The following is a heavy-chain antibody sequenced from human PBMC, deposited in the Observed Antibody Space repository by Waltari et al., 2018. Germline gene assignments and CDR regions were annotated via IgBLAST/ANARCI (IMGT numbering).Heavy chain of an antibody. Sequence: EVQLLESGGSLVQPGGSLRLSCAASGFTFSSYAMSWVRQAPGKGLEWVSVIYSGGSTYYADSVKGRFTISRDNSKNTLYLQMNSLRAEDTAVYYCAKDLLRFLEWLPRGYYYYYMDVGGKGTTVTVSS. D-gene: IGHD3-3*01. CDR2: IYSGGST. V-gene: IGHV3-23*03. CDR1: GFTFSSYA. CDR3: AKDLLRFLEWLPRGYYYYYMDV. J-gene: IGHJ6*03.